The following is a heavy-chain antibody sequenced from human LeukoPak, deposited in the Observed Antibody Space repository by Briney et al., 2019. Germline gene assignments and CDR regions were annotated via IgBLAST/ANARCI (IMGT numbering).Heavy chain of an antibody. V-gene: IGHV3-23*01. CDR3: AKDHYWSIDY. J-gene: IGHJ4*02. D-gene: IGHD3-3*01. Sequence: GGSPRLSCAASGFTFSNYAISWVRQAPGKGLEWVSAISSNGGSTYYADSVKGRFTISRDNSKNTLYLQMNTLRAEDTAVYYCAKDHYWSIDYWGRGTLVTVSS. CDR1: GFTFSNYA. CDR2: ISSNGGST.